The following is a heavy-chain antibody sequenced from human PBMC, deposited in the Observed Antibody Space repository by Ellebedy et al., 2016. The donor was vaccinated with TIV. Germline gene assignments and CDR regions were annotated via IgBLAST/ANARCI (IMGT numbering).Heavy chain of an antibody. Sequence: KVSCKGSGYSFTSYWIGWVRQMPGKGLEWMGIIYPGDSDTRYSPSFQGQVTISADKSISTAYLQWSSLKASDTAMYYCARRGTGSSWYGYYYYMDVWGKGTTVTVSS. CDR3: ARRGTGSSWYGYYYYMDV. CDR1: GYSFTSYW. CDR2: IYPGDSDT. J-gene: IGHJ6*03. D-gene: IGHD6-13*01. V-gene: IGHV5-51*01.